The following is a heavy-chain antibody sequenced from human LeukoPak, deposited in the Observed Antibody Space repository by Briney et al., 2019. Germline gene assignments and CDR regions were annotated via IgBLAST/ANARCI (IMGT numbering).Heavy chain of an antibody. V-gene: IGHV3-33*01. Sequence: GRSLRLSCAASEFSFSSYGMHWVRRAPGKGLQWLGSLWYDGTNKYHADSVKGRFTISRDNSQSTLYLQMHSLRAEDTAVYYCARGRNNYDSSGFSALDYWGQGTLVTVSS. D-gene: IGHD3-22*01. CDR1: EFSFSSYG. CDR2: LWYDGTNK. J-gene: IGHJ4*02. CDR3: ARGRNNYDSSGFSALDY.